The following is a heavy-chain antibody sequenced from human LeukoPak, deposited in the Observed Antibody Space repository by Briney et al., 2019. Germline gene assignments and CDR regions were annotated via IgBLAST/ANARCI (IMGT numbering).Heavy chain of an antibody. CDR3: ARIKGYSSSPFDH. J-gene: IGHJ4*02. CDR1: GFTFTDYY. D-gene: IGHD6-6*01. CDR2: ISTTSTYT. V-gene: IGHV3-11*06. Sequence: GGSLRLSSAASGFTFTDYYMTWIRQAPGKGLEWLSYISTTSTYTNYADSVKGRFTISRDNANNSLSLQMDSLRAEDTAVYYCARIKGYSSSPFDHWGQGILVTVSS.